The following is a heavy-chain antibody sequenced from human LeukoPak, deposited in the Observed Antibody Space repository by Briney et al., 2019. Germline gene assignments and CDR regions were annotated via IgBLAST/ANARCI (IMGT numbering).Heavy chain of an antibody. CDR1: GGSFSGYY. D-gene: IGHD3-3*01. Sequence: SETLSLTCAVYGGSFSGYYWSWIRQPPGKGLEWIGEINHSGSTNYNPSLKSRVTISVDTSKNQFSLKLSSVTAADTAVYYCARDLYDFWSGGHYYGMDVWGQGTTVTVSS. J-gene: IGHJ6*02. CDR3: ARDLYDFWSGGHYYGMDV. CDR2: INHSGST. V-gene: IGHV4-34*01.